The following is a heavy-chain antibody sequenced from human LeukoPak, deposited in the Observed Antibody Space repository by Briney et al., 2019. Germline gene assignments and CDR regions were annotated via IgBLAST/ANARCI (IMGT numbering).Heavy chain of an antibody. CDR2: ISAYNGST. D-gene: IGHD3-3*01. CDR3: ARGGYYDFWSGTSDYYYYGMDV. CDR1: GYTFTSYG. Sequence: GASVKVSCKASGYTFTSYGISWVRQAPGQGLEWMGWISAYNGSTNYAQKLQGRVTMTTDTSTSTAYMELRSLRSDDTAVYYCARGGYYDFWSGTSDYYYYGMDVWGQGTTVTVSS. V-gene: IGHV1-18*01. J-gene: IGHJ6*02.